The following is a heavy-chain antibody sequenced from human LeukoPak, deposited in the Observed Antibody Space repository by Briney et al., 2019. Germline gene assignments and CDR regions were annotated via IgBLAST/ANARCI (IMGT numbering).Heavy chain of an antibody. D-gene: IGHD1-14*01. Sequence: ASVKVSCKASGYTFTRYYIHWVRQAPARGGEGMGWINPNGGGTNYAQKFQDRVTMTRDTSINTADMELKRLTVDDTDLYYCAGGITGGDFWGQGTLVTVSS. CDR3: AGGITGGDF. V-gene: IGHV1-2*02. CDR2: INPNGGGT. CDR1: GYTFTRYY. J-gene: IGHJ4*02.